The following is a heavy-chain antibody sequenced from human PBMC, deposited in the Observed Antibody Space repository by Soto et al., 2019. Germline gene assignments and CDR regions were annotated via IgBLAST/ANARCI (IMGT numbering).Heavy chain of an antibody. Sequence: GASVKVSCKASGGTFSSYAISWVRQAPGQGLEWMGGIIPIFGTANYAQKFQGRVTITADESTSTAYMELSSLRSEDTAVYYCARHHKEHYGMDVWGQGTTVTVSS. V-gene: IGHV1-69*13. J-gene: IGHJ6*02. CDR3: ARHHKEHYGMDV. CDR1: GGTFSSYA. CDR2: IIPIFGTA.